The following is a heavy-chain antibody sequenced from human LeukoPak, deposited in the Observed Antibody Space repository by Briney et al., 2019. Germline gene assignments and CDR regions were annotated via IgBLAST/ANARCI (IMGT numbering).Heavy chain of an antibody. CDR2: INHSGST. V-gene: IGHV4-34*01. D-gene: IGHD3-10*01. Sequence: PSETLSLTCAVYGGSFSGYYWSWIRQPPGKGLEWIGEINHSGSTNYNPSLKSRVTISVDTSKNQFSLKLSSVTAADTAVYYCARSRVRQFGELSRSYYYYGMDVWGQGTTVTVSS. J-gene: IGHJ6*02. CDR3: ARSRVRQFGELSRSYYYYGMDV. CDR1: GGSFSGYY.